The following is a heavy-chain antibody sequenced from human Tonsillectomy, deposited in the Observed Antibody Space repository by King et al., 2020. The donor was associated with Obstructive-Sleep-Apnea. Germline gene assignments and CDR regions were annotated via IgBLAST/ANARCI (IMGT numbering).Heavy chain of an antibody. CDR2: IYYIGST. J-gene: IGHJ3*02. V-gene: IGHV4-59*01. CDR1: DGSISNYY. CDR3: ARGVPRSKLESGWAPFDI. D-gene: IGHD6-19*01. Sequence: VQLQESGPGLVKPSETLSLTCTVSDGSISNYYWTFIRQPPGKGLEWIGDIYYIGSTNCNPPLKSRVTVSVDTSKNQLSLNLTSVTAADTAVYYWARGVPRSKLESGWAPFDIWGQGTMVTVSS.